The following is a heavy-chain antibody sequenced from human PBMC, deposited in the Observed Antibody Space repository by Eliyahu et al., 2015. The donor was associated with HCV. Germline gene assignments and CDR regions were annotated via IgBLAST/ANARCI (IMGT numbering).Heavy chain of an antibody. D-gene: IGHD6-19*01. CDR2: IHYSGST. CDR3: ASGGGGIAVAGTGGWFDP. CDR1: GXSITTYY. Sequence: QVQLQESGPGLVKPSETLSLXCTVSGXSITTYYWSWIRQPPGKGLEWIGYIHYSGSTNYNPSLXSRVTISVDTAKNQFSLKLTSVTAADTAVYYCASGGGGIAVAGTGGWFDPWGQGTLVTVSS. J-gene: IGHJ5*02. V-gene: IGHV4-59*01.